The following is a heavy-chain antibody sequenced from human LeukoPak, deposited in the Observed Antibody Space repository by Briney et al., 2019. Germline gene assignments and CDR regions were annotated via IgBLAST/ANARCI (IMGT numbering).Heavy chain of an antibody. CDR1: GFTFSNYG. D-gene: IGHD5-18*01. V-gene: IGHV3-30*02. Sequence: GGSLRLSCAASGFTFSNYGMHWVRQAPGKGLEWVAFIRYDGNNKFYADSVKGRFTISRDNSKNTLYLQMNSLRAEDTAVYYCSRAGGGYSYGYYMDVWGKGTTVSIS. CDR2: IRYDGNNK. CDR3: SRAGGGYSYGYYMDV. J-gene: IGHJ6*03.